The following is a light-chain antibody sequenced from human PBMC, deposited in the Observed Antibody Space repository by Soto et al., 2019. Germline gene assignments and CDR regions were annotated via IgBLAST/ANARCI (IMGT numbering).Light chain of an antibody. CDR3: QQPPYT. V-gene: IGKV1-39*01. J-gene: IGKJ2*01. CDR1: QTPRTF. Sequence: DIQMTQSQSSLSASLGDRVTITCRSSQTPRTFLNWYQQKPGKSPKLLIYATSTLQSGVPSRLSGRDSGADFNLTITNLQPEDFATYYGQQPPYTFGRGTSWIS. CDR2: ATS.